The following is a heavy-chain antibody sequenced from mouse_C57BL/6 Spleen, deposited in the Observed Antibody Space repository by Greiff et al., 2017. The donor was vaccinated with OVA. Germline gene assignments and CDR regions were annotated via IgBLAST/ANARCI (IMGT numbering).Heavy chain of an antibody. CDR1: GFTFSDAW. V-gene: IGHV6-6*01. J-gene: IGHJ3*01. D-gene: IGHD2-3*01. CDR2: ISNKANNHAT. Sequence: EVKLMESGGGLVQPGGSMKLSCAASGFTFSDAWMDWVRQSPVKGLEWVAAISNKANNHATYDAESGKGRFTISRDDSKSSVYLQMNSLRAEDTGIYYCHDGYLRWGQGTLVTVSA. CDR3: HDGYLR.